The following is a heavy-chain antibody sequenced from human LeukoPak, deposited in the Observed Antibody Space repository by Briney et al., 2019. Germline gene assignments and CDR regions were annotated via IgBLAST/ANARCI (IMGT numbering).Heavy chain of an antibody. CDR1: GFTFSSYA. J-gene: IGHJ4*02. Sequence: GGSLRLSCAASGFTFSSYAMSWVRQAPGKGLEWVGRIESKTDGGTTDYAAPVKGRFTISRDDSKNTLYLQMNSLKTEDTAVYYCTTDILAPFDYWGQGTLVTVSS. CDR2: IESKTDGGTT. CDR3: TTDILAPFDY. V-gene: IGHV3-15*04. D-gene: IGHD3-9*01.